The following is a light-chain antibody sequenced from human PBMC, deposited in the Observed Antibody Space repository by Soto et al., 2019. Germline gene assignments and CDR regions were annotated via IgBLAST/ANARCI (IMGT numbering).Light chain of an antibody. CDR1: KLGDKY. CDR2: EDN. V-gene: IGLV3-1*01. CDR3: QAWDSSTAV. Sequence: SYELTQPPSLSVSPGQTASITCSGDKLGDKYAWWYQQKSGQSPVLVIYEDNKWPSGISERFSGSNSGNTATLTISGTQAMDEADYYCQAWDSSTAVFGGGTKLTVL. J-gene: IGLJ2*01.